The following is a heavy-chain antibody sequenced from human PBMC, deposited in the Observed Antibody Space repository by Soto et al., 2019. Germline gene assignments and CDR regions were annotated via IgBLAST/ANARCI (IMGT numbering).Heavy chain of an antibody. D-gene: IGHD6-6*01. Sequence: SETLSLTCAVYGGSFSGYYWSWIRQPPGKGLEWIGEINHSGSTNYNPSLKSRVTISVDTSKNQFSLKLSSVTAADTAVYYCARRGARGAARRGGFDYWGQGTLVTVSS. CDR1: GGSFSGYY. J-gene: IGHJ4*02. V-gene: IGHV4-34*01. CDR3: ARRGARGAARRGGFDY. CDR2: INHSGST.